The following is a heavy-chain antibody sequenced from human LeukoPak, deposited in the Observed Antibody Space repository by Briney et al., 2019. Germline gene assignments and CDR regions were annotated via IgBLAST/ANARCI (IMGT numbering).Heavy chain of an antibody. J-gene: IGHJ6*03. D-gene: IGHD3-3*01. V-gene: IGHV1-18*01. CDR1: GYTFTSYG. CDR2: ISACNGNT. CDR3: ARVIGPRITLFGVVIPGYYYYYMDL. Sequence: ASVKVSCKASGYTFTSYGISWVRQAPGQGLEWMGWISACNGNTNYAQKLQGRVTMTTDTSTSTAYMELRSLRSDDTAVYYCARVIGPRITLFGVVIPGYYYYYMDLWGKGNTVTVSS.